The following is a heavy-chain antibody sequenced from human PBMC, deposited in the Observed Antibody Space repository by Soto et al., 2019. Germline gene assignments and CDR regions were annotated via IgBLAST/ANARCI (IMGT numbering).Heavy chain of an antibody. CDR3: TTAATPTYCGGVCYSLHRHYYYYGLDV. J-gene: IGHJ6*02. CDR1: GFPFSNAW. Sequence: GGSLRLSCAASGFPFSNAWIRCVRQAPGKGLEWVELIKSKTDGGTTDYAAPVKGRFTISXDGSKNTLYLQMNSLKTEDTAVYYCTTAATPTYCGGVCYSLHRHYYYYGLDVWGQGTTVTVSS. D-gene: IGHD2-21*02. CDR2: IKSKTDGGTT. V-gene: IGHV3-15*01.